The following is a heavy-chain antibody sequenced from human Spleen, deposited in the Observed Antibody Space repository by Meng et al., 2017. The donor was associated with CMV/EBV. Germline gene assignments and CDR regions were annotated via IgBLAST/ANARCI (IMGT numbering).Heavy chain of an antibody. Sequence: GGSLRLSCAASGFTFSNYAMSWVRRPPGKGLEWVSAISGSGGSTYSADSVKGRFAISRDNRKSTLYLQMSSLRAEDTAVYYCATYSRAPAALLAYFNHWGLGTLVTVSS. J-gene: IGHJ1*01. D-gene: IGHD6-13*01. CDR3: ATYSRAPAALLAYFNH. CDR2: ISGSGGST. V-gene: IGHV3-23*01. CDR1: GFTFSNYA.